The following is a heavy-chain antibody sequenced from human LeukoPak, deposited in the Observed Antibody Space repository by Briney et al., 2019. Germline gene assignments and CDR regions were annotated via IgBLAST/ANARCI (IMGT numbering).Heavy chain of an antibody. J-gene: IGHJ3*01. CDR3: ARHIPVSYDAFDL. V-gene: IGHV4-59*08. D-gene: IGHD6-19*01. CDR1: GDSITGYY. Sequence: SETLSLTCTVSGDSITGYYWSWIRQPPGKGLEWIAYVYFTGRTLYNPSLESRVTISVDTSKTQFSLRLTSVTAADTAVYYCARHIPVSYDAFDLWGRGTTVTVSS. CDR2: VYFTGRT.